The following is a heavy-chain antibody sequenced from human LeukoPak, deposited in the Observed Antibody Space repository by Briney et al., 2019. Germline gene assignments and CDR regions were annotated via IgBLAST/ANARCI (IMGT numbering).Heavy chain of an antibody. CDR2: IYSGGST. D-gene: IGHD3-10*01. V-gene: IGHV3-53*01. CDR1: GFTVSSNY. CDR3: ARGGVMGRGVTSFGFDY. J-gene: IGHJ4*02. Sequence: GGSLRLSCAASGFTVSSNYMSWVRQAPGKGLGWVSVIYSGGSTYYADSVKGRFTISRDNSKNTLYLQMNSLRAEDTAVYYCARGGVMGRGVTSFGFDYWGQGTLVTVSS.